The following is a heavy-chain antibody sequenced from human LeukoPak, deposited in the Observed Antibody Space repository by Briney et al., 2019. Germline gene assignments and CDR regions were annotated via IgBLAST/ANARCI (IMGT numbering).Heavy chain of an antibody. J-gene: IGHJ6*03. CDR1: GFTFSSYA. D-gene: IGHD1-14*01. V-gene: IGHV3-23*01. CDR2: IRVGVGTT. Sequence: GSLRLSCAASGFTFSSYAMSWVRQAPGKGLEWVSGIRVGVGTTYLAASVKGRFTLCRDDSKNTVYLQINGLVANDTAVYYCAKDRPTGVYSYYMGVWGRGTTVTVSS. CDR3: AKDRPTGVYSYYMGV.